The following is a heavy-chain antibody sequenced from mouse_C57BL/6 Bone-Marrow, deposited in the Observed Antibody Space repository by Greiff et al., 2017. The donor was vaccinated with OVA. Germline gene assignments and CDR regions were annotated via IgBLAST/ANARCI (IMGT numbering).Heavy chain of an antibody. Sequence: EVQLVESGGGLVQPKGSLKLSCAASGFSFNTYAMNWVRQAPGKGLEWVARIRSKSNNYATYYADSVKDRFTISRDDTESMLYLQMNNLNTEDTAMYYWVRGRGGNYGNYAMDYWGQGTSVTVSS. D-gene: IGHD2-1*01. V-gene: IGHV10-1*01. CDR3: VRGRGGNYGNYAMDY. CDR2: IRSKSNNYAT. CDR1: GFSFNTYA. J-gene: IGHJ4*01.